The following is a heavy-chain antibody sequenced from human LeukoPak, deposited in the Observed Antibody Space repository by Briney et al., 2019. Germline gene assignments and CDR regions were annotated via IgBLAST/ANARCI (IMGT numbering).Heavy chain of an antibody. V-gene: IGHV3-21*01. CDR3: ASAGVSEDSSSWSMDV. CDR2: ISSSSSYI. Sequence: KSGGSLRLSCAASGFTFSSYSMNWVRQAPGKGLEWVSSISSSSSYIYYADSVKGRFTISRDNAKNSLYLQMNSLRAEDTAVYYCASAGVSEDSSSWSMDVWGKGTTVTVSS. J-gene: IGHJ6*04. CDR1: GFTFSSYS. D-gene: IGHD6-13*01.